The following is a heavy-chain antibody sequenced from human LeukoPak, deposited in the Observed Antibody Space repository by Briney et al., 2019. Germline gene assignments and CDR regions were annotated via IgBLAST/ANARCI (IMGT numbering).Heavy chain of an antibody. J-gene: IGHJ5*02. V-gene: IGHV5-51*03. Sequence: GESLKISCKGSGYSFTSYWIGWVRQMPGKGLEWMGIIYPGDSDTRYSPSFQGQVPISADKSISTAYLQWSSLKASDTAMYYCARAPYCSSTNCYDFGVNWFDPWGQGTLVTVSS. D-gene: IGHD2-2*01. CDR3: ARAPYCSSTNCYDFGVNWFDP. CDR2: IYPGDSDT. CDR1: GYSFTSYW.